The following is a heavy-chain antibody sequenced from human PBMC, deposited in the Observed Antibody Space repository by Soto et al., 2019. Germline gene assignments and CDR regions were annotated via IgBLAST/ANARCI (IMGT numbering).Heavy chain of an antibody. CDR2: MNTHSGST. Sequence: ASVTVSCKASGYTFTSYDINWVRQATGQRLEWMGWMNTHSGSTGYAQKCQGRVTMPRNTSISTAYMELSRRRSEDTAVYYCARINSNSGCSLVYYNFYGMDVWGQGTTVTVSS. CDR1: GYTFTSYD. D-gene: IGHD6-13*01. CDR3: ARINSNSGCSLVYYNFYGMDV. V-gene: IGHV1-8*01. J-gene: IGHJ6*02.